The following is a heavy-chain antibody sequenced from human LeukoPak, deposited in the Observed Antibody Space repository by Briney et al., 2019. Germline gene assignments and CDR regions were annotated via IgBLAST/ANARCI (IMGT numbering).Heavy chain of an antibody. CDR3: AKDGPRGLPHPFDY. J-gene: IGHJ4*02. CDR1: GFTFSSYA. Sequence: GGSLRLSCAASGFTFSSYAMSWVRQAPGKGLEWVSAISGSGGTTLYADSVKGRFTISRDASKNTLYLQMNSLRAEDTAVYYCAKDGPRGLPHPFDYWGQGALVTVSS. D-gene: IGHD2-15*01. V-gene: IGHV3-23*01. CDR2: ISGSGGTT.